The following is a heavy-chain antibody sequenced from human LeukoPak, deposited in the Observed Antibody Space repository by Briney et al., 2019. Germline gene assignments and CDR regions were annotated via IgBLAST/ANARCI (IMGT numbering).Heavy chain of an antibody. CDR1: GFTLSNYA. CDR3: AKDVVRGTGLYDS. D-gene: IGHD2-8*02. CDR2: VSVNGGTT. Sequence: GGSLRLSCAASGFTLSNYAMSWVRQAPGKGLEWVSVVSVNGGTTYYADSVKGRFAISRDNSKNTLYLQMNSLRAEDTAIYFCAKDVVRGTGLYDSWGQGTLVTVSS. J-gene: IGHJ4*02. V-gene: IGHV3-23*01.